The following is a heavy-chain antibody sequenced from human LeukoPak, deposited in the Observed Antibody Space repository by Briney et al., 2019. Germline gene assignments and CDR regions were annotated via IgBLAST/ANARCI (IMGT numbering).Heavy chain of an antibody. V-gene: IGHV3-23*01. J-gene: IGHJ4*02. CDR1: GFTFSSYA. CDR2: ISGSAGST. CDR3: AKNFGGQYSYGIVDY. Sequence: GGSLRLSCAASGFTFSSYAMSWVRQAPGKGLEWVSAISGSAGSTYYADSVKGRFTISRDNSKNTLSLQMSSLRAEDTAVYYCAKNFGGQYSYGIVDYWGQGTLVTVSS. D-gene: IGHD5-18*01.